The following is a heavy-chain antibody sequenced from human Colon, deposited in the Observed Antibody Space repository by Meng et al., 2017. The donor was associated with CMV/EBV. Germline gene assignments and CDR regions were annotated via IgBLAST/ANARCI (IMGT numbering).Heavy chain of an antibody. CDR3: AAQRRAGFDS. J-gene: IGHJ5*01. CDR1: GFTVSSHY. Sequence: EVQLVESGGGLIQPGGSLSLSCTASGFTVSSHYMSWVRQAPGKGLEWVSVIYSGGSTYYADSVKGRFTISGDNAENTLYLQMDSLRVDDTAVYYCAAQRRAGFDSWGQGTLVTVSS. CDR2: IYSGGST. D-gene: IGHD5-24*01. V-gene: IGHV3-53*01.